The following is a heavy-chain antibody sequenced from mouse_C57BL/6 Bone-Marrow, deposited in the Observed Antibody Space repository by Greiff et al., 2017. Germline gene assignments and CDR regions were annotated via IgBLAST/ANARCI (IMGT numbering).Heavy chain of an antibody. CDR1: GFTFSSYA. V-gene: IGHV5-4*01. CDR3: AREDGAWFAY. Sequence: EVNVVESGGGLVKPGGSLKLSCAASGFTFSSYAMSWVRQTPEKRLEWVATISDGGSYTYYPDNVKGRFTISRDNAKNNLYLQMSHLKSEDTAMYYCAREDGAWFAYWGQGTLVTVSA. CDR2: ISDGGSYT. D-gene: IGHD2-3*01. J-gene: IGHJ3*01.